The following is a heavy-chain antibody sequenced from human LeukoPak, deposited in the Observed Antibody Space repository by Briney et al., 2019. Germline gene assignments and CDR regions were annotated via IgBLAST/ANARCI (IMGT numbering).Heavy chain of an antibody. V-gene: IGHV3-74*01. CDR3: ASEAAGTGHFDY. Sequence: GGSLRLSCAASGFTFTTSWMHWFRQAPGKGLVWVSRIESDGTSTTYADSVKGRFTISRDNSKNTLYLQMNSLRALDTAVYYCASEAAGTGHFDYWGQGTLVTVSS. D-gene: IGHD6-13*01. CDR2: IESDGTST. CDR1: GFTFTTSW. J-gene: IGHJ4*02.